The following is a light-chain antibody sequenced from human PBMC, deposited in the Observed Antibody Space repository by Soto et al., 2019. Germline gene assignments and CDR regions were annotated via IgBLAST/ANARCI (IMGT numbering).Light chain of an antibody. J-gene: IGLJ2*01. Sequence: QSVLTQPASVSGSPGQSITISCTGNSSHVGGYNYVSWYQQHPGTASKLMIYEVSNRPSGVSNRLSASKSGNTASQTISGLQAEDEAAYYCSSYTSSSKGVFGGGTKLTVL. CDR3: SSYTSSSKGV. V-gene: IGLV2-14*01. CDR1: SSHVGGYNY. CDR2: EVS.